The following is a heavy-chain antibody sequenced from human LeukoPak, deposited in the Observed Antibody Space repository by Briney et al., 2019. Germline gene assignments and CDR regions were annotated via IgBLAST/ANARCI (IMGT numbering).Heavy chain of an antibody. CDR2: ISSSSSYI. J-gene: IGHJ4*02. D-gene: IGHD6-13*01. CDR3: ARGYGWQQLAYY. V-gene: IGHV3-21*01. CDR1: GLTFSSYS. Sequence: GGSLRLSCAASGLTFSSYSMNWVRQAPGKGLEWVSSISSSSSYIYYADSVKGRFTISRDNAKNSLYLQMNSLRAEDTAVYYCARGYGWQQLAYYWGQGTLVTVSS.